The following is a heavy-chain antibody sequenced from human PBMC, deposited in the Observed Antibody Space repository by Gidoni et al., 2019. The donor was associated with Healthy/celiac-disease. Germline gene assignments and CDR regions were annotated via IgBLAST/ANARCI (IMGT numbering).Heavy chain of an antibody. CDR3: AKDGKWELYYFDY. CDR1: GFTFSSYG. J-gene: IGHJ4*02. V-gene: IGHV3-30*18. CDR2: ISYDGSNK. Sequence: QVQLVESGGGVVQTGRSLRLYCAASGFTFSSYGMHWVRQAPGKGLEWVAVISYDGSNKYYADSVKGRFTISRDNSKNTLYLQMNSLRAEDTAVYYCAKDGKWELYYFDYWGQGTLVTVSS. D-gene: IGHD1-26*01.